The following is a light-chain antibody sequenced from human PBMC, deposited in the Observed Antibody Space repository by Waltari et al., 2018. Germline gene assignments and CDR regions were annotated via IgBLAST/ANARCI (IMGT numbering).Light chain of an antibody. CDR1: QSVLYTSHNKNY. Sequence: DIVMTQSPDTLTVSLGERATITCKTSQSVLYTSHNKNYLGWYQQKHSQPHKLLIYWASTRDSGVPDRFIGSGSGTDFTLTINSLQAEDVAVYYCQQYVTRPSLTFGGGTKVEI. CDR2: WAS. V-gene: IGKV4-1*01. CDR3: QQYVTRPSLT. J-gene: IGKJ4*01.